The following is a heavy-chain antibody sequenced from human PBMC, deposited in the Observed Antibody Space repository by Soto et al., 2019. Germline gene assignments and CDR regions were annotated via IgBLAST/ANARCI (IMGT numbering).Heavy chain of an antibody. CDR1: EVTFSPYT. Sequence: SVNVSCNASEVTFSPYTITWVRQAPGQGLEWMGRIIPIIGIINYAQKFQGRVTISADKFTVTAYMELTGLRSDDTAVYYCAGDPDSHYNDSHASSYPWGQGTLVTVSS. D-gene: IGHD4-4*01. CDR3: AGDPDSHYNDSHASSYP. V-gene: IGHV1-69*04. J-gene: IGHJ5*02. CDR2: IIPIIGII.